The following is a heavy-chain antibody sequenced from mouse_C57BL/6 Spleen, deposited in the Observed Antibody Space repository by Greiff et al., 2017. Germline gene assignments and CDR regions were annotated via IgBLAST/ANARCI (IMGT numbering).Heavy chain of an antibody. CDR3: ARIGVTTVVAHWYFDV. D-gene: IGHD1-1*01. CDR2: INPNNGGT. CDR1: GYTFTDYY. V-gene: IGHV1-26*01. J-gene: IGHJ1*03. Sequence: EVQLQQSGPELVKPGASVKISCKASGYTFTDYYMNWVKQSHGKSLEWIGDINPNNGGTSYNQKFKGKATLTVDKSSSTAYMELRSLTSEDSAVYYCARIGVTTVVAHWYFDVWGTGTTVTVSS.